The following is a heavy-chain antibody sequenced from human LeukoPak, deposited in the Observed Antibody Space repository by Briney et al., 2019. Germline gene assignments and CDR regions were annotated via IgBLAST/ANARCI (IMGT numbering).Heavy chain of an antibody. V-gene: IGHV3-74*01. CDR1: GFTVSSYW. CDR3: ARRLVVRGVIIYPDDAFDI. J-gene: IGHJ3*02. Sequence: PGGSLRLSCAASGFTVSSYWMHWVRQAPGKGLVWVSRINSDGSSTSYADSVKGRFTISRDNATNTLYLQMNSLRAEDTAVYYCARRLVVRGVIIYPDDAFDIWGQGTMVTVSS. D-gene: IGHD3-10*01. CDR2: INSDGSST.